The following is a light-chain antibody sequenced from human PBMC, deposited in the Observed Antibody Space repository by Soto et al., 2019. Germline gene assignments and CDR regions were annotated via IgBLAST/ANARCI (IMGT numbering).Light chain of an antibody. CDR3: AAWDDSLKAVL. CDR2: NSN. J-gene: IGLJ3*02. Sequence: QSVLTQPPSVSAAPGQKVTISCSGSSSNIGNNYVSWYQQLPGTAPKLLIFNSNQRPSGVPDRFSGSKSDTSASLAISGLQSEDEAHYYCAAWDDSLKAVLFGGGTKLTVL. CDR1: SSNIGNNY. V-gene: IGLV1-51*01.